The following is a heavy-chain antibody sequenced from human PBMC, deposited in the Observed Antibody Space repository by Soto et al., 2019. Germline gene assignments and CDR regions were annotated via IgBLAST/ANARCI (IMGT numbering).Heavy chain of an antibody. V-gene: IGHV4-34*01. Sequence: SETLSLTCAVYGGSFSGYYWSWIRQPPGKGLEWIGEINHSGSTNYNPSLKSRVTISVDTSKNQFSLKLSSVTAADTAVYYCARGRGIAAAGTPLGYWGQGTLVTVSS. CDR3: ARGRGIAAAGTPLGY. J-gene: IGHJ4*02. D-gene: IGHD6-13*01. CDR1: GGSFSGYY. CDR2: INHSGST.